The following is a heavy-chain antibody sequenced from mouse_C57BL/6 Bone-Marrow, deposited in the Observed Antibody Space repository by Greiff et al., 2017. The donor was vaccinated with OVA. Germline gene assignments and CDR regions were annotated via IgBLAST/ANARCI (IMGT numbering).Heavy chain of an antibody. V-gene: IGHV10-3*01. CDR2: IRSKSSNYAT. Sequence: EVQVVESGGGLVQPKGSLKLSCAASGFTFNTYAMHWVRQAPGKGLEWVARIRSKSSNYATYYADSVKDRFTISRDDSQSMLYLQMNNLKTEDTAMYYCVRDEDERGYYYGSSYHFDYWGQGTTLTVSS. CDR3: VRDEDERGYYYGSSYHFDY. D-gene: IGHD1-1*01. CDR1: GFTFNTYA. J-gene: IGHJ2*01.